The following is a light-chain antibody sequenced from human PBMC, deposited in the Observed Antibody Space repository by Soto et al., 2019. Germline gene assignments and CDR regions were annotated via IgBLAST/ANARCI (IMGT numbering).Light chain of an antibody. Sequence: QSVLTQPRSVSGSPGQSVTVSCTGTSSDVGGYNYVSWYRQYPGEDPNLLIYDVTERLSGVPDRFSGSKSGNTASLTISGLQAEDEADYYCCSYAGGHIHYIIGTGTKLTVL. CDR2: DVT. CDR3: CSYAGGHIHYI. J-gene: IGLJ1*01. V-gene: IGLV2-11*01. CDR1: SSDVGGYNY.